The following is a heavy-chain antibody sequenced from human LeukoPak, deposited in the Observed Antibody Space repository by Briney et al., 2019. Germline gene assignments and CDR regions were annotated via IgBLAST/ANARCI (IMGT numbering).Heavy chain of an antibody. CDR2: IYPGDSDT. CDR1: GYSFTSYW. V-gene: IGHV5-51*01. D-gene: IGHD3-16*01. CDR3: ARHLITFGGVNDY. J-gene: IGHJ4*02. Sequence: GSSLKFSWKGSGYSFTSYWIGWVRQMPGKGLGWMGIIYPGDSDTRYSPSFQGQVTISADKSISTAYLQWSSLKASDTAMYYCARHLITFGGVNDYWGQGTLVTVSS.